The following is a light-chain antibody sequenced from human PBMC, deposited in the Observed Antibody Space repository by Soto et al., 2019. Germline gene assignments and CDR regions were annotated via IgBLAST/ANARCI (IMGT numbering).Light chain of an antibody. Sequence: QSVLTQPASGSGSPGQAITISCTGTSSDVGGYNYVSWYQQHPGKAPKPMIYDVSNRPSGVSNRFSGSKSGNTASLTISGLQAEDEADYYCSSYTSSSTLVFGTGTKVTVL. CDR1: SSDVGGYNY. CDR3: SSYTSSSTLV. CDR2: DVS. V-gene: IGLV2-14*01. J-gene: IGLJ1*01.